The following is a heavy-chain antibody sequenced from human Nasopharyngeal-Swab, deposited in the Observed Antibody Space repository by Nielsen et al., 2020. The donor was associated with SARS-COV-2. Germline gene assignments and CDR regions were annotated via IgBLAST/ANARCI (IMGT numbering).Heavy chain of an antibody. CDR2: ISYEGSKK. V-gene: IGHV3-30*18. Sequence: SCVASGFPFNNHGMHWVRQAPGKGLEWVAVISYEGSKKEYADSVKGRFTISRDNSKNTLFLQMNSLTTEDTAVYYCAKWMGVFMVYAILGGLDVWGQGTTVTVSS. CDR3: AKWMGVFMVYAILGGLDV. J-gene: IGHJ6*02. CDR1: GFPFNNHG. D-gene: IGHD2-8*01.